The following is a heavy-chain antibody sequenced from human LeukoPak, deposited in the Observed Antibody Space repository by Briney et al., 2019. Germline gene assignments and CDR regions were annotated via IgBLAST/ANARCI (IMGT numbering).Heavy chain of an antibody. Sequence: PGGSLRLSCAASGFTFSSYWMTWVRQTPGKGLEWVANIKQDGSEEYYVDSVKGRFIISRDNAKNSLNLQMNSLRAEDTALYYCARDFPPSTLTGYYRHYYYYYYMDVWGKGTTVTIS. CDR3: ARDFPPSTLTGYYRHYYYYYYMDV. CDR2: IKQDGSEE. V-gene: IGHV3-7*01. CDR1: GFTFSSYW. D-gene: IGHD3-9*01. J-gene: IGHJ6*03.